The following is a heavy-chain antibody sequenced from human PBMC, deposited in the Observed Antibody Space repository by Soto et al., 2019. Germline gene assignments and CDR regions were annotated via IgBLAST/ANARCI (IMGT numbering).Heavy chain of an antibody. J-gene: IGHJ5*02. CDR3: ARGYSSSSWFDP. Sequence: SETLSLTCAVYGGSFSGYYWNWIRQPPGKGLEWIGEINHSGSTNYNPSLKSRVSISLNTSKNQFSLKLGSVTAADTAVYYCARGYSSSSWFDPWGQGTLVTVSS. D-gene: IGHD6-6*01. V-gene: IGHV4-34*01. CDR1: GGSFSGYY. CDR2: INHSGST.